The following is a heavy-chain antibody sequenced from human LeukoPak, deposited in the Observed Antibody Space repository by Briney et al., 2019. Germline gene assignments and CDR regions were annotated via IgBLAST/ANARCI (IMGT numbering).Heavy chain of an antibody. V-gene: IGHV1-69*13. CDR1: GGTFSSYA. D-gene: IGHD2-2*02. CDR2: IIPIFGTA. Sequence: SVKVSCKASGGTFSSYAISWVRQAPGQGLEWMGGIIPIFGTANYAQKFQGRVTITADESTSTAYMELSSLRPEDTAVYYCASPYCSSTSCYRRGIHYGMDVWGQGTTVTVSS. J-gene: IGHJ6*02. CDR3: ASPYCSSTSCYRRGIHYGMDV.